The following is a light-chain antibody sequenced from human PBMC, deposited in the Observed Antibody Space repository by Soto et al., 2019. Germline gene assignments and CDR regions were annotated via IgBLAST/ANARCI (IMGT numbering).Light chain of an antibody. J-gene: IGKJ1*01. CDR3: VHHRTSAWK. CDR2: GAS. Sequence: QSAESGTCLAVGVGDSVPNTCRASQGIGNALGWYQQKPGKPPKVLIYGASNLPSGFQPRFSGRGSGTDSALPMSRSPHQNCALPNCVHHRTSAWKCGEGTKVDIK. V-gene: IGKV1-6*02. CDR1: QGIGNA.